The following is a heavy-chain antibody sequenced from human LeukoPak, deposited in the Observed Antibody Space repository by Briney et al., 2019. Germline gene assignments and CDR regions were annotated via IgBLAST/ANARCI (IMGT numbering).Heavy chain of an antibody. Sequence: GGSLRLSCAVSGFGVHTFAMSWVRLAPGKGLEWLSSITKYDGRVYYADSVRGRLTISRDNSQNELYLQMNSLRADDSAIYYCAKDHSADGWPTFEYWGRGTLVTVSS. D-gene: IGHD5-24*01. CDR2: ITKYDGRV. CDR1: GFGVHTFA. CDR3: AKDHSADGWPTFEY. V-gene: IGHV3-23*01. J-gene: IGHJ4*02.